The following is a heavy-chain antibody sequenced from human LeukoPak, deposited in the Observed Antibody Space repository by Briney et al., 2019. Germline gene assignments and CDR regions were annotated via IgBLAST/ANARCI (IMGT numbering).Heavy chain of an antibody. CDR3: ARLGDSSSSWAYFDY. D-gene: IGHD6-13*01. J-gene: IGHJ4*02. Sequence: PSETLSLTCTVSGGSISSSSYYWGWVRQPPGKGLEWIGSIYYSGSTYYNPSLKSRVTIPVDTSKNQFSLKLSSVTAADTAVYYCARLGDSSSSWAYFDYWGQGTLVTVSS. CDR2: IYYSGST. V-gene: IGHV4-39*01. CDR1: GGSISSSSYY.